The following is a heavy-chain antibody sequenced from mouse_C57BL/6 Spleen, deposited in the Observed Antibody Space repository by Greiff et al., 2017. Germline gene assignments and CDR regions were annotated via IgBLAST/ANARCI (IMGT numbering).Heavy chain of an antibody. V-gene: IGHV5-12*01. Sequence: EVQLVESGGGLVQPGGSLKLSCAASGFTFSDYYMYWVRQTPEKRLEWVAYISNGGGSTYYPDTVKGRFTISRDNAKNTLYLQMSRLKSEDTAMYYCARRGGGFDYWGQGTTLTVSS. CDR1: GFTFSDYY. CDR2: ISNGGGST. CDR3: ARRGGGFDY. J-gene: IGHJ2*01.